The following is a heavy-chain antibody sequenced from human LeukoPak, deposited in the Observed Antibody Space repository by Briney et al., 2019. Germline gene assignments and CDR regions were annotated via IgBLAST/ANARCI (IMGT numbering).Heavy chain of an antibody. J-gene: IGHJ5*02. Sequence: SETLSLTCTVSGGSISSGSYYWSWIRQPAGKGLEWIGHICTSGSTNYNPSLKSRVTISVDTSKNQFSLKLTSVTAADTAVYYCARSRRTAVFDPWGQGILVTVSS. D-gene: IGHD4-17*01. CDR1: GGSISSGSYY. V-gene: IGHV4-61*09. CDR3: ARSRRTAVFDP. CDR2: ICTSGST.